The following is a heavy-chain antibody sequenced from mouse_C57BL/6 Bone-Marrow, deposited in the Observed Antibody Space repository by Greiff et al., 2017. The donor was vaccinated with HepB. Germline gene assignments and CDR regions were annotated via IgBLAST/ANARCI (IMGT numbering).Heavy chain of an antibody. D-gene: IGHD1-1*01. Sequence: VQLQQSGAELVKPGASVKLSCTASGFNIKDYYMHRVKQRTEQGLEWIGRIDPEDGETKYAPKFQGKATITADPSSNTAYLRLSSLTSEDAAVYYCAAYYGSSYYAMGYWGQGTSVTVSS. CDR1: GFNIKDYY. CDR2: IDPEDGET. J-gene: IGHJ4*01. CDR3: AAYYGSSYYAMGY. V-gene: IGHV14-2*01.